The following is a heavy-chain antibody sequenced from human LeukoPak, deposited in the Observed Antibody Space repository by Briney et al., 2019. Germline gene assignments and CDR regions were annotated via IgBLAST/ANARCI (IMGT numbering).Heavy chain of an antibody. CDR1: GGSISSGGYY. J-gene: IGHJ4*02. V-gene: IGHV4-31*03. Sequence: PSETLSLTCTVSGGSISSGGYYWRWIRQHPGKGLEWIGNIYYSGSTYYNPSLKSRVTISVDTSKNQFSLKLSSVTAADTAVYYCARPPRNYGSGSALIAYWGQGTLVTVSS. CDR2: IYYSGST. D-gene: IGHD3-10*01. CDR3: ARPPRNYGSGSALIAY.